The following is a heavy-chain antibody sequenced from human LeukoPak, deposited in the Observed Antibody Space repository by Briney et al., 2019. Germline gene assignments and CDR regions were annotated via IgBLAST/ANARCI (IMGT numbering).Heavy chain of an antibody. D-gene: IGHD2-15*01. CDR2: ISGTGGST. V-gene: IGHV3-23*01. Sequence: PGGSLRLSCAASGLPFSTYAMTWVRQAPGKGLAWVSLISGTGGSTYYAASVKGRFTISRDNSKNTLYLQMNSLRAEDTAVYYCAKDYEPLVGVHRWGDWFDPWGQGTLVTVSS. J-gene: IGHJ5*02. CDR3: AKDYEPLVGVHRWGDWFDP. CDR1: GLPFSTYA.